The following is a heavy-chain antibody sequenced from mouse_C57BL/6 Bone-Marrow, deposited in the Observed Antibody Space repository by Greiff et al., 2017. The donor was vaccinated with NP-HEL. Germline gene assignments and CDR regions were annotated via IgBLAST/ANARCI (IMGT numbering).Heavy chain of an antibody. Sequence: VQLQQPGAELVKPGASVKLSCKASGYTFTSYWMQWVKQRPGQGLEWIGGIDPSDSYTNYNQKFKGKATLTVDTSSSTAYMQLSSLTSEDSAVYYCARAATVVGFDYWGQGTTLTVSS. V-gene: IGHV1-50*01. CDR2: IDPSDSYT. CDR3: ARAATVVGFDY. D-gene: IGHD1-1*01. CDR1: GYTFTSYW. J-gene: IGHJ2*01.